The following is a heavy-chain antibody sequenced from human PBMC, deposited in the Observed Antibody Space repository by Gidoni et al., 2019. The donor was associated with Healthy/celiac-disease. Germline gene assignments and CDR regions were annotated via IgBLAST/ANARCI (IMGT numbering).Heavy chain of an antibody. CDR3: ARVSAAGCSGGSCYGEYFQL. J-gene: IGHJ1*01. Sequence: QVQLVESGGGVVQPGRSLRLSCAASGFTFSSYAMHWVRQAPGKGLEWVAVISYDGSNKYYADSVKGRFTISRDNSKNTLYLQMNSLRAEDTAVYYCARVSAAGCSGGSCYGEYFQLWEQGTLVTVSS. CDR1: GFTFSSYA. D-gene: IGHD2-15*01. CDR2: ISYDGSNK. V-gene: IGHV3-30-3*01.